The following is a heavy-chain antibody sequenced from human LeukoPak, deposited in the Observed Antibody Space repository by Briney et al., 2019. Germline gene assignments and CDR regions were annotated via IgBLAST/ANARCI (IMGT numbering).Heavy chain of an antibody. CDR1: GFTFSNYG. J-gene: IGHJ1*01. V-gene: IGHV3-33*01. D-gene: IGHD4-17*01. CDR2: IFYDGSNK. CDR3: ASDDYGDHRLH. Sequence: SGGSLRLSCAASGFTFSNYGMHWVRQAPGKGLEWVAVIFYDGSNKYYADSVKGRFTISRDNSKNTLYLQMNSLRAEDTAVYYCASDDYGDHRLHWGQGTLVTVSS.